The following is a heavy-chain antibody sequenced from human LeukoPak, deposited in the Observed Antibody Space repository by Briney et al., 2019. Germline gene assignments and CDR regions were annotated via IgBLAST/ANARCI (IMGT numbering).Heavy chain of an antibody. J-gene: IGHJ4*02. V-gene: IGHV3-66*01. D-gene: IGHD6-19*01. CDR2: IYSGGST. CDR1: GFTVSSNY. CDR3: ARAGSSGWYHFDY. Sequence: GGSLRLSCAASGFTVSSNYMSWVRQAPGMGLECVSTIYSGGSTYYADSVKGRFVISRDNSKNTLYLRMNSLRADDTAVYYCARAGSSGWYHFDYWGQGTLVTVSS.